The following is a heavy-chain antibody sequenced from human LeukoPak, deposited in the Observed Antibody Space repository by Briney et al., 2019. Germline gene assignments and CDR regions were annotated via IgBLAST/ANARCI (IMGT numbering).Heavy chain of an antibody. V-gene: IGHV3-23*01. CDR1: GFTFSSYA. CDR3: ARVVGYSYGSFDY. CDR2: ISGSGGST. Sequence: TGGSLRLSCAASGFTFSSYAMSWVRQAPGKGLEWVSAISGSGGSTYYADSVKGRFTISRDNSKNTLYLQMNSLRAEDTAVYYCARVVGYSYGSFDYWGQGTLVTVSS. D-gene: IGHD5-18*01. J-gene: IGHJ4*02.